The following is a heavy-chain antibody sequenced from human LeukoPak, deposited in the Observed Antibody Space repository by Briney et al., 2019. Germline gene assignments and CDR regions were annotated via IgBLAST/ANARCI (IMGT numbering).Heavy chain of an antibody. CDR1: GGTFSSYA. D-gene: IGHD2-21*02. V-gene: IGHV1-69*13. CDR3: ARTRRAYCGGDCYSGFAFDI. J-gene: IGHJ3*02. Sequence: GASVKVSCKASGGTFSSYAISWVRQAPGQGLEWMGGIIPIFGTANYAQKFQGRVTITADESTSTAYMELSSLRSEDTAAYYCARTRRAYCGGDCYSGFAFDIWGQGTMVTVSS. CDR2: IIPIFGTA.